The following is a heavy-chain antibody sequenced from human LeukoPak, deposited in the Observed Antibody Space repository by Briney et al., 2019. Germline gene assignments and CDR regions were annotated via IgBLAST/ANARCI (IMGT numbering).Heavy chain of an antibody. CDR2: IKSKTDGGTT. CDR1: GFTFSNAW. CDR3: TTGLMITFGGVWLDHNDY. Sequence: PGGSLRLSCAASGFTFSNAWMSWVRQAPGKGLEWVGRIKSKTDGGTTDYAAPVKGRFTISRDDSKNTLYLQMNSLKTEDTAVYYCTTGLMITFGGVWLDHNDYWGQGTLVTVSS. V-gene: IGHV3-15*01. D-gene: IGHD3-16*01. J-gene: IGHJ4*02.